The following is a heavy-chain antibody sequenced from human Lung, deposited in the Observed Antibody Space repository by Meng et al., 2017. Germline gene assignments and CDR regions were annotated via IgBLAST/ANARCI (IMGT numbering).Heavy chain of an antibody. CDR3: ARGGVTADD. CDR1: GFTFSTHW. CDR2: ITGDGSST. D-gene: IGHD2-21*02. V-gene: IGHV3-74*01. J-gene: IGHJ4*02. Sequence: RVESGGGLVKPGGSLRLSCAASGFTFSTHWMHWVRQAPGNGLEWVSRITGDGSSTIYADSVQGRFTMSRDNAKNTLSLQMNSLRAEDTAVYYCARGGVTADDWGQGTLVTVSS.